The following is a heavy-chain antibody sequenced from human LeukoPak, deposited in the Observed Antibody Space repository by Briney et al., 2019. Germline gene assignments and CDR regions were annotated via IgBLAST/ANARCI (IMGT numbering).Heavy chain of an antibody. CDR2: IYTSGST. Sequence: SETLSLTCTVSGGSISSGSYYWSWIRQPAGKGLEWIGRIYTSGSTNYNPSLKSRVTISVDTSKNQFSLKLSSVTAADTAVYYCARVKGVRFLEWLLKGGYYYMDVWGKGTTVTVSS. D-gene: IGHD3-3*01. V-gene: IGHV4-61*02. CDR1: GGSISSGSYY. CDR3: ARVKGVRFLEWLLKGGYYYMDV. J-gene: IGHJ6*03.